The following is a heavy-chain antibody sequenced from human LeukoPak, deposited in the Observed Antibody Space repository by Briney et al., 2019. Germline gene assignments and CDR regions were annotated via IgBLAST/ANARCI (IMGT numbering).Heavy chain of an antibody. CDR1: GFTFSSYW. CDR2: IKQDGSQK. V-gene: IGHV3-7*01. Sequence: GGSLRLSCAASGFTFSSYWMSRVRQAPGKGLEWVANIKQDGSQKYYVDSVKGRFTISRDNAKNSLYLQMTSLRADDMAVYYCARGTEDFDYWGQGTLVTVSS. CDR3: ARGTEDFDY. D-gene: IGHD1-1*01. J-gene: IGHJ4*02.